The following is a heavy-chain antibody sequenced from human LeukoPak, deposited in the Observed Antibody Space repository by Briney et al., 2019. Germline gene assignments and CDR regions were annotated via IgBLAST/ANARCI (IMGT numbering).Heavy chain of an antibody. CDR3: AIDSEGLLGY. V-gene: IGHV1-18*01. Sequence: VASVKVSCKASGYTFTSYGISWVRQAPGQGLEWMGWISTYNDNTDYAQKLQGRLTMTTDTSTSTAYMELRSLRSDDTAVYYCAIDSEGLLGYWGQGTLVTVSS. CDR2: ISTYNDNT. D-gene: IGHD1-26*01. J-gene: IGHJ4*02. CDR1: GYTFTSYG.